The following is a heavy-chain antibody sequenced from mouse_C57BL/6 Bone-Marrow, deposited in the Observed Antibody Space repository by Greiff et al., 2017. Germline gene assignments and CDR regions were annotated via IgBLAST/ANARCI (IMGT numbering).Heavy chain of an antibody. CDR1: GYTFTSYG. CDR2: IYPRSGNT. CDR3: AIDRVYGSSPYYFAY. J-gene: IGHJ2*01. D-gene: IGHD1-1*01. Sequence: QVQLQQSGAELVRPGASVKLSCKASGYTFTSYGISWVKQRPGQGLEWIGEIYPRSGNTYYNEKFKGKATMTADKSASTAYMELLSLTSQYSAVYFSAIDRVYGSSPYYFAYWGQGTTLTVSA. V-gene: IGHV1-81*01.